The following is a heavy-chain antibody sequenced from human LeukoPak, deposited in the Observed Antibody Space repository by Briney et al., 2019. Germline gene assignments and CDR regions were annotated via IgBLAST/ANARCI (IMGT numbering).Heavy chain of an antibody. CDR1: GYTFTGYY. J-gene: IGHJ1*01. CDR2: INPNSGGT. Sequence: ASVKVSCKASGYTFTGYYMDWVRQAPGQGLEWMGWINPNSGGTNYAQKFQGRVTMTRDTSISTAYMELSRLRSDDTAVYYCARTFVRSSWFLHWGQGTLVTVSS. D-gene: IGHD6-13*01. V-gene: IGHV1-2*02. CDR3: ARTFVRSSWFLH.